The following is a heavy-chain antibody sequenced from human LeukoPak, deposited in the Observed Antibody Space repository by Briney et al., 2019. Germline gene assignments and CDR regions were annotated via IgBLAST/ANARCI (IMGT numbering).Heavy chain of an antibody. CDR3: ARGPPRVDSSGQTLDY. CDR1: GGSISTGAYY. J-gene: IGHJ4*02. D-gene: IGHD3-22*01. V-gene: IGHV4-61*02. CDR2: VYSSGNT. Sequence: SETLSLTCTVSGGSISTGAYYWTWIRQPAGKGLEWIGRVYSSGNTDYNASLKSRVTISVDTSKNQFSLKLSSVTAADTAVYYCARGPPRVDSSGQTLDYWGQGTLVTVSS.